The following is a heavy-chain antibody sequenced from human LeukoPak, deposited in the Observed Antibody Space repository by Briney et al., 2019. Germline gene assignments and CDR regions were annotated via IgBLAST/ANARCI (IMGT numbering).Heavy chain of an antibody. J-gene: IGHJ2*01. CDR1: GFTFSSYW. D-gene: IGHD3-22*01. CDR3: ARDYYDSPYDL. V-gene: IGHV3-7*01. CDR2: INHNGNVN. Sequence: GGSLRLSCAASGFTFSSYWMNWARQAPGKGLEWVASINHNGNVNYYVDSVKGRFTISRDNAKNSLYLQMNSLRAEDTAVYYCARDYYDSPYDLWGRGTLVTVSS.